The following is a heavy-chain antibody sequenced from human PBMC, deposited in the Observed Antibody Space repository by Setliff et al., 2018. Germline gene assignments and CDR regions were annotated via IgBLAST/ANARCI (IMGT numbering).Heavy chain of an antibody. CDR2: MYGVGAT. V-gene: IGHV3-23*01. CDR3: AKDRVPDGVWDFDY. CDR1: GFSINVYS. J-gene: IGHJ4*02. Sequence: GESLKISCAASGFSINVYSMTWVRQAPGKGLECVSGMYGVGATFYADSVQGRFTISRDNSKNTLYLQMNNLRVEDTALYYCAKDRVPDGVWDFDYWGQGTLVTVSS. D-gene: IGHD4-17*01.